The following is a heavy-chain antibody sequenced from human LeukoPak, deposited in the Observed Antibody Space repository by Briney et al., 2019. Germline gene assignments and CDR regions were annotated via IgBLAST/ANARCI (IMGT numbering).Heavy chain of an antibody. D-gene: IGHD3-22*01. CDR2: INHRGRN. CDR1: GGSFSGYY. V-gene: IGHV4-34*01. Sequence: KPSETLSLTCAVYGGSFSGYYWRWVRQPPGKGREWVGEINHRGRNKYNTSLKRGVTISVDTSKNQFSLKLSSVTAADTAVYYCARGNPSYYYDSSGYYLWGQGTLVTVSS. CDR3: ARGNPSYYYDSSGYYL. J-gene: IGHJ5*02.